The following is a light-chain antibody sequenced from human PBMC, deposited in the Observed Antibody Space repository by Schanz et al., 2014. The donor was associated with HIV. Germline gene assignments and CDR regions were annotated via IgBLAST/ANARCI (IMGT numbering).Light chain of an antibody. CDR1: GSDIGGYNF. Sequence: QSALTQPASVSASPGQSITISCTGTGSDIGGYNFLSWYQQHPGKAPKLMIYDVSKRPSGVPDRFSGSKSGYTASLTISGLQAEDEADYYCNSYTSKNTPIFGGGTKLTVL. CDR3: NSYTSKNTPI. J-gene: IGLJ2*01. CDR2: DVS. V-gene: IGLV2-14*01.